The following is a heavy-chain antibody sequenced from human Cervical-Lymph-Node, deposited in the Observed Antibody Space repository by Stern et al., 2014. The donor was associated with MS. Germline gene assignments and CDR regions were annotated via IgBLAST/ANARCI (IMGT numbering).Heavy chain of an antibody. Sequence: VQLVQSGAEVKQPGASVQVSCKTSGYIFTGYYIHWVRQAPGQGLEWMAWINPNTGGPTYAQKFQGRVTMSRDTSISTAYVELSSLTSDDTAVYYCARDQRGITIFGVVTDYYYLGMDVWGQGTTVTVSS. CDR2: INPNTGGP. J-gene: IGHJ6*02. CDR3: ARDQRGITIFGVVTDYYYLGMDV. D-gene: IGHD3-3*01. CDR1: GYIFTGYY. V-gene: IGHV1-2*02.